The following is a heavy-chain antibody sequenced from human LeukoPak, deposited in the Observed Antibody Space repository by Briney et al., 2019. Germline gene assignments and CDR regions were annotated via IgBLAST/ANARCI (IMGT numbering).Heavy chain of an antibody. CDR2: IYYSGST. J-gene: IGHJ4*02. CDR1: GGSISSSSYY. V-gene: IGHV4-39*07. CDR3: ARGLGYSSSSAFDY. D-gene: IGHD6-6*01. Sequence: SETLSLTCTVSGGSISSSSYYWGWIRQPPGKGLEWIGSIYYSGSTYYNPSLKSRVTISVDTSKNQFSLKLSSVTAADTAVYYCARGLGYSSSSAFDYWGQGTLVTVPS.